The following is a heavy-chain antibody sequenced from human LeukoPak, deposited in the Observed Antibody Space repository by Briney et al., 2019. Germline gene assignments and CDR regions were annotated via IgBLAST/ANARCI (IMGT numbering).Heavy chain of an antibody. CDR3: ARTRCSSTSCYLWSSWFDP. Sequence: ASVKVSCKASGYTFTSYGISWVRQAPGQGLEWMGWISAYNGNTNYAQKLQGRVTMTTDTSTSTAYMELRSLRSDDTAVYYCARTRCSSTSCYLWSSWFDPWGQGTLVTVSS. J-gene: IGHJ5*02. V-gene: IGHV1-18*01. CDR1: GYTFTSYG. D-gene: IGHD2-2*01. CDR2: ISAYNGNT.